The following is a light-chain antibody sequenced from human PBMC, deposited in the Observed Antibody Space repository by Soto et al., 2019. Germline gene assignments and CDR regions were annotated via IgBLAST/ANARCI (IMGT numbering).Light chain of an antibody. Sequence: DVQMTQSPSTLSESVGDTVTITCRASENVNVWLAWYQQKPGKAAKLLIYKASNLESGVPSRFSGSGSGTEFTLTISSLQPDDFATYYCQQYNGYPWTFGQGTKVEI. V-gene: IGKV1-5*03. CDR3: QQYNGYPWT. CDR1: ENVNVW. J-gene: IGKJ1*01. CDR2: KAS.